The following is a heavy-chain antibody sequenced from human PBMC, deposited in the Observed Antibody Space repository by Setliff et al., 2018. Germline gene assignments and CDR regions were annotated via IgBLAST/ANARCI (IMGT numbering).Heavy chain of an antibody. CDR2: ISDSGGST. V-gene: IGHV3-23*01. Sequence: GGSLRLSCVASGFTLSTYAMSWVRQAPGKGLEWVSVISDSGGSTYYADSVKGRFTISRDNSKNTLFLQMNSLRAEDTAVYYCAKDSRYCSGGSCSEPDAFDIWGQGTMVTVSS. D-gene: IGHD2-15*01. CDR3: AKDSRYCSGGSCSEPDAFDI. CDR1: GFTLSTYA. J-gene: IGHJ3*02.